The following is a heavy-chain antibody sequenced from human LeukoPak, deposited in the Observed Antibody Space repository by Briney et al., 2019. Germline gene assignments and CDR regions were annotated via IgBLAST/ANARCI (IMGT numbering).Heavy chain of an antibody. D-gene: IGHD3-10*01. CDR1: GFTFSSYW. Sequence: GALRLSCAGFGFTFSSYWMHWVRQAPGKGLVWVSRINSGGSSTNYADSVKGRFTISRDNAKNTLYLQMNSLRAEDTAVYYCVRGYPSDYWGQGTLVTVSS. V-gene: IGHV3-74*01. J-gene: IGHJ4*02. CDR2: INSGGSST. CDR3: VRGYPSDY.